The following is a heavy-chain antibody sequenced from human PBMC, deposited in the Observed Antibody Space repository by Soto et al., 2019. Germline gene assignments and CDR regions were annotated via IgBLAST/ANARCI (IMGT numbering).Heavy chain of an antibody. CDR1: GYTYTEYP. V-gene: IGHV1-3*01. J-gene: IGHJ4*02. Sequence: QVQLVQSGAEVKKPGASVKVSCKTSGYTYTEYPIHWVRQAPGQGLAWMGWINVGNGNAKYSQKFQGRVTKTRDTAASTVYMELTSLGSKDTALHYCTRISERGYWGQGTLVTVSS. D-gene: IGHD3-3*01. CDR3: TRISERGY. CDR2: INVGNGNA.